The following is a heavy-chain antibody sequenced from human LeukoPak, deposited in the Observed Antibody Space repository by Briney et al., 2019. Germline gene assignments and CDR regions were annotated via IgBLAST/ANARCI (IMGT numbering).Heavy chain of an antibody. V-gene: IGHV3-30*02. CDR1: GFIFSSYG. D-gene: IGHD7-27*01. CDR2: IRYDGSNK. CDR3: AKVSSRTGDQDFDY. J-gene: IGHJ4*02. Sequence: QPGGSLRLSCAASGFIFSSYGMHWVRQAPGKGLEWVAFIRYDGSNKYYGDSVKGRFTISRDNSKNTLYLQMNSLRGEDTAVYYCAKVSSRTGDQDFDYWGQGTLVTVSS.